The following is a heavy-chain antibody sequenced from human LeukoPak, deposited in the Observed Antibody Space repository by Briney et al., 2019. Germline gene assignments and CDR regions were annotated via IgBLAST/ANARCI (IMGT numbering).Heavy chain of an antibody. CDR3: ARDVIAAAGTNWFDP. CDR2: MNPNSGNT. D-gene: IGHD6-13*01. Sequence: GASVKVSCKASGYTFTSYDINWVRQATGQGLEWMGWMNPNSGNTGYAQKFQGRVTMTRNTSISTAYMELSSLRSEDTAVYYCARDVIAAAGTNWFDPWGQGTLVTVSS. V-gene: IGHV1-8*01. J-gene: IGHJ5*02. CDR1: GYTFTSYD.